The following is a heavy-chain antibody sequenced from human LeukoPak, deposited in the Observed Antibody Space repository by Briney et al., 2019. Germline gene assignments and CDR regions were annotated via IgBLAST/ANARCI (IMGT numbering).Heavy chain of an antibody. Sequence: ASVKVSCKASGYRFTTYSFTWVRQAPGQGLEWMGWISTYNKGTNYAENLQGRVTMTTDRSTSTVYMELRSLRPDDTAVYYCVRDVGTSGTPGRNYYYYTMDVWGQGTTVTVSS. J-gene: IGHJ6*02. D-gene: IGHD1-1*01. CDR3: VRDVGTSGTPGRNYYYYTMDV. V-gene: IGHV1-18*01. CDR1: GYRFTTYS. CDR2: ISTYNKGT.